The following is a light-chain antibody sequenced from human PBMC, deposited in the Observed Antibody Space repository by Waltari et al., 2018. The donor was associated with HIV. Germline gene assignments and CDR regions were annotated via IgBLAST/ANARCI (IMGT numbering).Light chain of an antibody. CDR3: QHTHSTPIT. V-gene: IGKV1-39*01. Sequence: DIRITQSPSSLSASVGDRVIITCRASQSISNFLNWYQQKPGKVPKVLIYGASSLQSGVPSRFSGSGSGTDFTLTISSLQPEDFATYYCQHTHSTPITFGQGTRLEMK. CDR1: QSISNF. CDR2: GAS. J-gene: IGKJ5*01.